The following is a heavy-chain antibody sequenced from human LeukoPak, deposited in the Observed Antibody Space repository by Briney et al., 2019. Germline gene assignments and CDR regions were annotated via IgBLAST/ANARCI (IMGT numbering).Heavy chain of an antibody. V-gene: IGHV4-34*01. CDR2: INHSGST. Sequence: SETLSLTCAVYGGSFSGYYWSWIRQPPGKGLEWIGEINHSGSTNYNPSLKSRVTISVDTSKNQFSLKLSSVTAADTAVYYCARGLSAVDYWGQETLVTVSS. CDR3: ARGLSAVDY. CDR1: GGSFSGYY. J-gene: IGHJ4*02.